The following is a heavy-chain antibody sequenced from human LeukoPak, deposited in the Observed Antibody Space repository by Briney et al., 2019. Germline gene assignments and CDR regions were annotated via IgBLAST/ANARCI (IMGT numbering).Heavy chain of an antibody. Sequence: PSETLSLTCTVSGDSISSGNYYWTWLRQPPGRGLEGIGYIYYSGSTNYNPSLKSRVTISVDTSKNQFSLKLNSVTAADTAVYYCARDFGDYVDAFDIWGQGTMVTVSS. CDR3: ARDFGDYVDAFDI. D-gene: IGHD4-17*01. V-gene: IGHV4-61*01. CDR2: IYYSGST. J-gene: IGHJ3*02. CDR1: GDSISSGNYY.